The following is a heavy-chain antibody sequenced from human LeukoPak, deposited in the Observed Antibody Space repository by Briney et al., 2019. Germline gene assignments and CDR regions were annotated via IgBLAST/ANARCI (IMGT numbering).Heavy chain of an antibody. D-gene: IGHD4-23*01. V-gene: IGHV3-7*01. CDR1: GFIFSTYW. Sequence: GGSLRLSFAASGFIFSTYWMTWVRQAPGKGLEWVANIKQDGSEKYYVDSLRGRFTISRDNAKNLLYLQMNSLRAEDTAVYYCARGLPTGVDAFDIWGQGTMVTVSS. J-gene: IGHJ3*02. CDR2: IKQDGSEK. CDR3: ARGLPTGVDAFDI.